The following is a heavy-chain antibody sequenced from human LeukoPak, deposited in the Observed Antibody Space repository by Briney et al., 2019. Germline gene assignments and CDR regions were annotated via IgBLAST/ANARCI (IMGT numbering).Heavy chain of an antibody. Sequence: ASVKVSCKASGGTFSSYAISWVRQAPGKGLEWMGGFDPEDGETIYAQKFQGRVTMTEDTSTDTAYMELSSLRSEDTAVYYCATLTPRSYYYDSRIDYWGQGTLVTVSS. CDR3: ATLTPRSYYYDSRIDY. V-gene: IGHV1-24*01. CDR2: FDPEDGET. CDR1: GGTFSSYA. J-gene: IGHJ4*02. D-gene: IGHD3-22*01.